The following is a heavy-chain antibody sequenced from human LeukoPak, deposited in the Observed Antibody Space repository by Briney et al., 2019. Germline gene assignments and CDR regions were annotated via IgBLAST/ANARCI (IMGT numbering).Heavy chain of an antibody. V-gene: IGHV4-39*07. Sequence: SETLSLTCTVSGGSISSSSYYWGWIRQPPGKGLEWIGSIYYSGSTYYNPSLKSRVTISVDTSKNQFSLKLSSVTAADTAVYYCARECCGSIVGARFDYWGQGTLVTVSS. D-gene: IGHD1-26*01. J-gene: IGHJ4*02. CDR1: GGSISSSSYY. CDR2: IYYSGST. CDR3: ARECCGSIVGARFDY.